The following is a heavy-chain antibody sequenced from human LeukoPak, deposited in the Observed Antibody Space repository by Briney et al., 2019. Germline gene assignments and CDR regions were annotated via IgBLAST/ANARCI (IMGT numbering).Heavy chain of an antibody. J-gene: IGHJ4*02. D-gene: IGHD3-22*01. V-gene: IGHV4-61*01. CDR1: GGSVSSNIYY. CDR3: AREDSSGYLGY. CDR2: IYYSGST. Sequence: SETLSHTCTVSGGSVSSNIYYWNWIRQPPGKGLEWIGYIYYSGSTNYNPSLKSRVTISVDTSKNQFSLKLTSLTAADTAVYYCAREDSSGYLGYWGQGTLVTVSS.